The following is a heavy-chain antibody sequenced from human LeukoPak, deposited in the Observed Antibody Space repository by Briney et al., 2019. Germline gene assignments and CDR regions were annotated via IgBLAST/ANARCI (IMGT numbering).Heavy chain of an antibody. V-gene: IGHV3-74*01. CDR1: GFTFSYYW. CDR2: INSDGSST. Sequence: GGSLRLSCAASGFTFSYYWMHWVRQAPGKGLVWVSRINSDGSSTTYADSVKGRFTISRDNAKNTLYLQMNSLRAEDTAMYYCARGRTYGSGSDYFDPWGQGTLVTVSS. CDR3: ARGRTYGSGSDYFDP. J-gene: IGHJ5*02. D-gene: IGHD3-10*01.